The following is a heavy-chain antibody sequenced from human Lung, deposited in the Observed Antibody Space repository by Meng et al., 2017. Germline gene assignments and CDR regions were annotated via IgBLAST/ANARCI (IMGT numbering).Heavy chain of an antibody. CDR3: ARDKPPNDV. V-gene: IGHV3-30*01. Sequence: QGEVGEAGGGVVQPGGALRHSCAASGFTFNTYAMHWVRQAPGKGLEWVSLMSFDGAQIYHSDSVRGRFTITRDNSKNTLYLQMNSLRAEDTAVYYCARDKPPNDVWGRGTLVTVSS. J-gene: IGHJ2*01. CDR2: MSFDGAQI. CDR1: GFTFNTYA.